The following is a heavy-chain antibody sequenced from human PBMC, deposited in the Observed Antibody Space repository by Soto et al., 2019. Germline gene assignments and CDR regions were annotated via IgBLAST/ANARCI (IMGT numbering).Heavy chain of an antibody. CDR3: ARDRGDSDLPWDNFDY. CDR2: IYYSGST. J-gene: IGHJ4*02. V-gene: IGHV4-31*03. CDR1: GGSISSGGYY. D-gene: IGHD1-26*01. Sequence: QVQLQESGPGLVKPSQTLSLTCTVSGGSISSGGYYWSWIRQHPGKGLEGIGYIYYSGSTYYNPSLKSRVTIAVDTSKNQFSLKLSSVTAADTAVYYCARDRGDSDLPWDNFDYWGQESLVTVSS.